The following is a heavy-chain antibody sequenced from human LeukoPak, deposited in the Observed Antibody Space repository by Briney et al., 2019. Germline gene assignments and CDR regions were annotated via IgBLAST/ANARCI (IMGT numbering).Heavy chain of an antibody. CDR2: ISSSSSTI. CDR3: ARDRYDFWSGFLFDY. V-gene: IGHV3-48*03. Sequence: PGGSLRLSCAASGFTFSSYEMNWVRQAPGKGLEWVSYISSSSSTIYYADSVKGRFTISRDNAKNSLYLQMNSLRAEDAAVYYCARDRYDFWSGFLFDYWGQGTLVTVSS. CDR1: GFTFSSYE. D-gene: IGHD3-3*01. J-gene: IGHJ4*02.